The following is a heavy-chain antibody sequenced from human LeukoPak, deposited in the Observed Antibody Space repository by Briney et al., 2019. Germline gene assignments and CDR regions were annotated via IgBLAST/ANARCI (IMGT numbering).Heavy chain of an antibody. J-gene: IGHJ5*02. D-gene: IGHD3-10*01. CDR3: ARGSRRFDP. CDR2: IYHSGTT. Sequence: SETLSLTCAVSGVAISRGGYAWNWIRQPPGKGLEWIAYIYHSGTTYYNPSLKSRATISVDTSKNQFSLKLSSMTAADTAVYYCARGSRRFDPWGQGTLVTVSS. V-gene: IGHV4-30-4*07. CDR1: GVAISRGGYA.